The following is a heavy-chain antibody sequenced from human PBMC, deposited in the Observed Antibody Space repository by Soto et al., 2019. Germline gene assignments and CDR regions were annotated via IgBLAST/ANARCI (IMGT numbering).Heavy chain of an antibody. CDR3: TTGVTCSSTSCYYYYYGMDV. Sequence: GGSLRLSCAASGFTFSNAWMSWVRQAPGKGLEWVGRIKSKTDGGTTDYAAHVKGRFTISRDDSKNTLYLQMNSLKTEDTAVYYCTTGVTCSSTSCYYYYYGMDVWGQGTTVTVSS. CDR2: IKSKTDGGTT. D-gene: IGHD2-2*01. J-gene: IGHJ6*02. CDR1: GFTFSNAW. V-gene: IGHV3-15*01.